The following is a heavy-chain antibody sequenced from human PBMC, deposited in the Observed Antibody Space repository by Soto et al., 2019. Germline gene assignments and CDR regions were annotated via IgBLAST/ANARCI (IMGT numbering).Heavy chain of an antibody. CDR2: IYPGDSDT. V-gene: IGHV5-51*01. D-gene: IGHD3-10*01. CDR3: ARALRAYYGSGSRGYYGMDV. Sequence: GESLKISCKGSGYSFTSYWIGWVRQMPGKGLEWMGIIYPGDSDTRYSPSFQGQVTISADKSISTAYLQWSSLKASDTAMYYCARALRAYYGSGSRGYYGMDVWGQGTTVTVSS. J-gene: IGHJ6*02. CDR1: GYSFTSYW.